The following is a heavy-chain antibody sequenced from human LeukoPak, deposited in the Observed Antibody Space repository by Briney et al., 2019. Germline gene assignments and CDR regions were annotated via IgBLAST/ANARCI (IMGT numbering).Heavy chain of an antibody. CDR1: GFTFSSYG. V-gene: IGHV3-33*06. Sequence: GRSLRLSCAASGFTFSSYGMHWVRQAPGKGLEWVAVIWHDGSNKYYADSVKGRFTISRDNSKNTLYLQMNSLRAEDTAVYYCAKAGFDYWGQGTLVTVSS. CDR2: IWHDGSNK. CDR3: AKAGFDY. J-gene: IGHJ4*02.